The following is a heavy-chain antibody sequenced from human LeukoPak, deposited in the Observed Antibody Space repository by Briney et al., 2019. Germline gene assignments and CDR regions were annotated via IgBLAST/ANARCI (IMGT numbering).Heavy chain of an antibody. Sequence: SETLSLTCAVSGGSISSSNWWSWVRQPPGKGLEWIGEIYHSGSTNYNPSLKSRVTISVDKSKNQFSLKLSSVTAADTAVYYCARDRWDRDAHGWFDPWGQGTLVTVSS. CDR3: ARDRWDRDAHGWFDP. J-gene: IGHJ5*02. CDR2: IYHSGST. D-gene: IGHD1-26*01. CDR1: GGSISSSNW. V-gene: IGHV4-4*02.